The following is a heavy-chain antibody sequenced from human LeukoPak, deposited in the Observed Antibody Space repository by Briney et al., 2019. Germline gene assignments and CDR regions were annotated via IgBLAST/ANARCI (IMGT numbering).Heavy chain of an antibody. CDR1: GGSISSSSYY. Sequence: PSETLSLTCTVSGGSISSSSYYWGWIRQPPGKGLEWIGSIHYSGSTYYNPSLKSRVTISVDTSKNQFSLKLSSVTAADTAVYYCARELASRWGTGTGGAFDIWGQGTMVTVSS. V-gene: IGHV4-39*07. CDR3: ARELASRWGTGTGGAFDI. D-gene: IGHD1-1*01. J-gene: IGHJ3*02. CDR2: IHYSGST.